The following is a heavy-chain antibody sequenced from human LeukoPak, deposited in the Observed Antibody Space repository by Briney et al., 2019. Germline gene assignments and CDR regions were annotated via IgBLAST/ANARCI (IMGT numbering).Heavy chain of an antibody. CDR2: ISGSGTST. Sequence: GGSLRLSCAASGFTFSSYALSWVRQAPGKGLEWVSGISGSGTSTYNADPVKGRFTISRNNSKNTLYLQMNSLRAEDTAVYYCAKGGGHYDWGQGTLVTVSS. J-gene: IGHJ4*02. V-gene: IGHV3-23*01. CDR1: GFTFSSYA. CDR3: AKGGGHYD. D-gene: IGHD3-10*01.